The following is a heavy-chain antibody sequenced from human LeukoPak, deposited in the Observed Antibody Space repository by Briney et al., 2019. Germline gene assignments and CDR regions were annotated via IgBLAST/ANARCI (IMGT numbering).Heavy chain of an antibody. Sequence: PGGSLRLSCAASGFTFSSYGMSWVRQAPGKGLEWVSAISGSGGSTYYADSVKGRFTISRDNSKNTLYLQMNSLRAEDTAVYYCARDPAPNDAFDIWGQGTMVTVSS. CDR3: ARDPAPNDAFDI. CDR1: GFTFSSYG. CDR2: ISGSGGST. V-gene: IGHV3-23*01. J-gene: IGHJ3*02.